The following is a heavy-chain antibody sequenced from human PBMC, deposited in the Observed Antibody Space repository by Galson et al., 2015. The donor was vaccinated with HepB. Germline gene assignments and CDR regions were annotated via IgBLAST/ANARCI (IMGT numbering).Heavy chain of an antibody. CDR2: IFSNDEK. J-gene: IGHJ4*02. CDR1: GFSLSNARMG. CDR3: ARIVDPMIRGVESGYFDY. D-gene: IGHD3-10*01. V-gene: IGHV2-26*01. Sequence: PALVKPTQTLTLTCTVSGFSLSNARMGVSWIRQPPGKALEWLAHIFSNDEKSYSTSLKTRLTISKDTSKSQGVLTMTNMDPVDTATYYCARIVDPMIRGVESGYFDYWGQGTLVTVSS.